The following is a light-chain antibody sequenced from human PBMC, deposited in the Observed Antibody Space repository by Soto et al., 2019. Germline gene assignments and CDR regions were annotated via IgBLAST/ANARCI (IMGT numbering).Light chain of an antibody. CDR3: QQYNTFST. V-gene: IGKV1-5*01. J-gene: IGKJ1*01. Sequence: DGQRTQSHSTLSASVGDRVTITCRASQTISSWLAWYQQKPGKAPKLLIYDVSSLESGVPSRFSGSGSGTEFTLTISSLQPDDFATYYCQQYNTFSTFGQGTKVDI. CDR2: DVS. CDR1: QTISSW.